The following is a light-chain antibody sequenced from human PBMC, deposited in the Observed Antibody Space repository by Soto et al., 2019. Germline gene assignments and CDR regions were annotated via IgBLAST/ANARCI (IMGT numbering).Light chain of an antibody. J-gene: IGKJ1*01. V-gene: IGKV3-20*01. CDR3: QQYGSIPWT. CDR1: QSVRSN. CDR2: DAS. Sequence: VMTQSPATLSVSPGERATLSCRASQSVRSNLAWYQLKPGQAPRLLIYDASSRATGIPDRFSGSGSGTDFTLTISRLEPEDFAVYYCQQYGSIPWTFGQGTKVDIK.